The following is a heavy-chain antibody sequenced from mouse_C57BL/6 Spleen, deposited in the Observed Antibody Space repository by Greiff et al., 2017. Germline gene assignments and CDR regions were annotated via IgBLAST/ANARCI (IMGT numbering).Heavy chain of an antibody. CDR2: ISSGGSYT. Sequence: EVKLVESGGDLVKPGGSLKLSCAASGFTFSSYGMSWVRQTPDKRLEWVATISSGGSYTYYPDSVKGRFTISRDNAKNTLYLQMRSLKSEDTAMYYCARHDAYDYDVGAMDYWGQGTSVTVSS. V-gene: IGHV5-6*01. CDR1: GFTFSSYG. J-gene: IGHJ4*01. CDR3: ARHDAYDYDVGAMDY. D-gene: IGHD2-4*01.